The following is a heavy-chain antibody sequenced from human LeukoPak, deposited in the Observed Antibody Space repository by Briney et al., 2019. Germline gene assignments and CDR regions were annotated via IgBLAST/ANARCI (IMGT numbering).Heavy chain of an antibody. CDR3: ASADDFWSGRY. CDR2: IYYSGST. J-gene: IGHJ4*02. CDR1: GGSISSSSYY. Sequence: SETLSLTCTVSGGSISSSSYYWGWIRQPPGKGLEWIGSIYYSGSTYYNPSLKSRVTISVDTSKNQFSLKLSSVTAADTAVYYCASADDFWSGRYWGQGTLVTVPS. D-gene: IGHD3-3*01. V-gene: IGHV4-39*07.